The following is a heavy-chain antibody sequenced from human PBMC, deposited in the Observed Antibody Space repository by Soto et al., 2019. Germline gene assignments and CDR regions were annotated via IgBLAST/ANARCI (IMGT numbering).Heavy chain of an antibody. CDR3: ARYMVSSWYLPYCYYYGMEV. CDR2: ISAYNGNT. V-gene: IGHV1-18*04. D-gene: IGHD6-13*01. J-gene: IGHJ6*04. CDR1: GYTFTSYG. Sequence: ASVKVSCKASGYTFTSYGISWVRQAPGQGLEWMGWISAYNGNTNYAQKLQGRVTMTTDTSTSTAYMELRSLRSDDTAVYYCARYMVSSWYLPYCYYYGMEVWGKETTVNVSS.